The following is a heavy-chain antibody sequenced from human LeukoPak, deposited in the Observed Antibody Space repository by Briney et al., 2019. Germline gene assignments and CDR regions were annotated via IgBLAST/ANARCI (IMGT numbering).Heavy chain of an antibody. V-gene: IGHV3-30*18. J-gene: IGHJ6*03. CDR2: ISYDGSNK. D-gene: IGHD3-10*01. Sequence: PGGSLRLSCAASGFTFSSYGMHWVRQAPGKGLEWVAVISYDGSNKYYADSVKGRFTISRDNSKNTLYLQMNSLRAEDTAVYYCAKDRGFGEPARYMDVWGKGTTVTVSS. CDR3: AKDRGFGEPARYMDV. CDR1: GFTFSSYG.